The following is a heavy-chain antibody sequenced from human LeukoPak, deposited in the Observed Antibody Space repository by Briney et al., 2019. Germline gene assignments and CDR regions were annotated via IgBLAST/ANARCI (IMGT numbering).Heavy chain of an antibody. V-gene: IGHV4-59*01. CDR1: GGSISGYY. Sequence: PSETLSLTRTVSGGSISGYYWTWIRQPPGKGLEWIGYVSYSGSTYYNPSLKSRVTISVDTSKNQFSLNLRSVTAADTAVYYCARGYDYADKWGQGTLVTVSS. CDR2: VSYSGST. CDR3: ARGYDYADK. D-gene: IGHD3-16*01. J-gene: IGHJ4*02.